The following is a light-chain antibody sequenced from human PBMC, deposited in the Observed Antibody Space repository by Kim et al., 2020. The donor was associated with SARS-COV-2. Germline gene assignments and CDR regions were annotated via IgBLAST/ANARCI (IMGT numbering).Light chain of an antibody. CDR1: SSDVGTYGY. V-gene: IGLV2-14*03. J-gene: IGLJ3*02. CDR3: SSYTSSNTL. CDR2: DVT. Sequence: PGQSITSSCAGNSSDVGTYGYVSWYQQRPGKAPTLMIFDVTKRPSGISNRFSGSKSGNTASLTISGLQAEDEADYYCSSYTSSNTLFGGGTKVTVL.